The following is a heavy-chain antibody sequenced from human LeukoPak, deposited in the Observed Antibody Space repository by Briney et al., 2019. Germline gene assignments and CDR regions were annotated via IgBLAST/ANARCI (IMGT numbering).Heavy chain of an antibody. CDR3: ARDSGSYYFFDY. CDR1: GGTFSSYA. CDR2: IIPVFGTA. J-gene: IGHJ4*02. V-gene: IGHV1-69*13. D-gene: IGHD1-26*01. Sequence: SVKVSCKASGGTFSSYAISWVRQAPGQGLEWMGGIIPVFGTANYAQKFQGRVTITADESTSTAYMELSSLRSEDTAVYYCARDSGSYYFFDYWGQGTLVTVSS.